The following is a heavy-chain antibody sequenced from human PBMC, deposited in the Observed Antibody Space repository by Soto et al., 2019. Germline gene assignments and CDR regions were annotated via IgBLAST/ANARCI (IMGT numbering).Heavy chain of an antibody. CDR3: AKFGMATNKRCRPYYIDY. D-gene: IGHD3-16*01. Sequence: PGGSLRLSCAASGFTFSSYAMSWVRQAPGKGLEWVSSISGSGGGTYYADSVKGRFTFSRDNSKNTLYLQMNSLRAEDTAVYYCAKFGMATNKRCRPYYIDYWGPGAMVAVYS. CDR2: ISGSGGGT. J-gene: IGHJ4*02. V-gene: IGHV3-23*01. CDR1: GFTFSSYA.